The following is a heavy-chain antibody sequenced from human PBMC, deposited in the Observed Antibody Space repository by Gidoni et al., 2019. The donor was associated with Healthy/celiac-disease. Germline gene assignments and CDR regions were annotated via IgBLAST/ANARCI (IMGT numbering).Heavy chain of an antibody. CDR2: ISYDGSNK. Sequence: QVQLVEAGGGVGRPGRSLRLACAASGFTFSSYAMHWVRQAPGKGLEWVAVISYDGSNKDYADSVKGRFTISRDNSKNTLDLQMNSLRAEDTAVYYCARDVAVVVPAAISLAFDDWGQGTLVTVSS. CDR1: GFTFSSYA. CDR3: ARDVAVVVPAAISLAFDD. V-gene: IGHV3-30-3*01. J-gene: IGHJ4*02. D-gene: IGHD2-2*02.